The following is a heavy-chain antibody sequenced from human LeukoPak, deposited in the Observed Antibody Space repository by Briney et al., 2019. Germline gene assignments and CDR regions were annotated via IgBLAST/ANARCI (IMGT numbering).Heavy chain of an antibody. J-gene: IGHJ4*02. CDR3: AKVAAYYDILTAHTDY. Sequence: PGGSLRLSCAASGFTFSSYAMSWVRQAPGKGLEWVSGISGSGGSTYYADSVKGRFTISRDNSKNTLYLQMNSLRAEDTAVYYCAKVAAYYDILTAHTDYWGQGTLVTVSS. CDR1: GFTFSSYA. CDR2: ISGSGGST. V-gene: IGHV3-23*01. D-gene: IGHD3-9*01.